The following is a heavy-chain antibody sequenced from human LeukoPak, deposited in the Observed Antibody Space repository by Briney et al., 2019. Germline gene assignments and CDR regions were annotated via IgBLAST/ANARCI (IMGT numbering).Heavy chain of an antibody. Sequence: GGSLRLSCTASGFTFSSYNMNWVRQAPGKGLEWVSSISSSSSYIYYADSLKGRFTISRDNAKNSLYLQMNSLRAEDTAVYYCARLLYFDYGTFDYWGQGTLVTVSS. D-gene: IGHD4-17*01. CDR2: ISSSSSYI. CDR3: ARLLYFDYGTFDY. J-gene: IGHJ4*02. V-gene: IGHV3-21*04. CDR1: GFTFSSYN.